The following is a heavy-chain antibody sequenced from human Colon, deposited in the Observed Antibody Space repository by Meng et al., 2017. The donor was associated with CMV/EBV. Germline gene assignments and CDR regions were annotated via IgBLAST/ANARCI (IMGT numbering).Heavy chain of an antibody. V-gene: IGHV2-5*02. CDR3: AHRFLRDSSSSLHFDS. CDR2: IYWDDDK. CDR1: GFSLSTNGVT. J-gene: IGHJ4*02. D-gene: IGHD6-6*01. Sequence: QITLKESGPPLVKPTQTLPLTCTFSGFSLSTNGVTVGWIRQPPGKALEWLALIYWDDDKRYSPSLKSRLTITKDTSKNQVVLTMINMDPVDTATYYCAHRFLRDSSSSLHFDSWGQGTLVTVSS.